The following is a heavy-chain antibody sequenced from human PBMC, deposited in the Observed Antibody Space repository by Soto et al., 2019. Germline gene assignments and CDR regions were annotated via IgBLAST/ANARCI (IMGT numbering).Heavy chain of an antibody. Sequence: HPGGSLRLSCAASGFTVSSNYMSWVRQAPGKGLEWVSVIYSGGSTYYADSVKGRFTISRDNSKNTLYLQMNGLRAEDTAVYYCARERLILEDSSGYHEVLNYYGMDVWGQGTTVTVSS. CDR3: ARERLILEDSSGYHEVLNYYGMDV. CDR2: IYSGGST. CDR1: GFTVSSNY. V-gene: IGHV3-66*01. J-gene: IGHJ6*02. D-gene: IGHD3-22*01.